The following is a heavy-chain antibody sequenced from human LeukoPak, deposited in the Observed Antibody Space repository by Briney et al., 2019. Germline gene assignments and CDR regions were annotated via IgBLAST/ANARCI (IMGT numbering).Heavy chain of an antibody. J-gene: IGHJ4*02. CDR3: ARGSSSIAALGFDY. CDR1: GGSISSSSYY. CDR2: IYYSGST. V-gene: IGHV4-39*01. D-gene: IGHD6-6*01. Sequence: SETLSLTCTVSGGSISSSSYYWGWIRQPPGKGLEWIGSIYYSGSTYYNPSLKSRVTISVDTSKNQFSLKLSSVTAADTAVYYCARGSSSIAALGFDYWGQGTLVTVSS.